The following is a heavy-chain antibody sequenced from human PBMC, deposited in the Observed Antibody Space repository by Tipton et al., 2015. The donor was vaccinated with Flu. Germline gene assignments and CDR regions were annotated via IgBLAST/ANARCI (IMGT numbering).Heavy chain of an antibody. CDR1: GGSISTYY. V-gene: IGHV4-4*07. J-gene: IGHJ4*02. CDR2: IYTTGST. Sequence: GLVKPSETLSLTCTVSGGSISTYYWSWIRQPAGKGLEWIGRIYTTGSTNYNPSLQSRVTMSLDTSKNQFSLKLSSVTAADTAVYYCARDRYDSSGFVDYWGQGTLVTVSS. CDR3: ARDRYDSSGFVDY. D-gene: IGHD3-22*01.